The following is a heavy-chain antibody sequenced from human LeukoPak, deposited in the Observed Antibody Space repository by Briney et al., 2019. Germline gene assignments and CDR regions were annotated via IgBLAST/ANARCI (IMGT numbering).Heavy chain of an antibody. J-gene: IGHJ4*02. CDR1: GYSFTTYW. Sequence: GESLKISCKASGYSFTTYWITWVRPMPGKGLEWMGWINPNSGGTNYAQKFQGRVTMTRDTSISTAYMELSRLRSDDTAVYYCARVTYYYDSSVGYWGQGTLVTVSS. V-gene: IGHV1-2*02. CDR3: ARVTYYYDSSVGY. CDR2: INPNSGGT. D-gene: IGHD3-22*01.